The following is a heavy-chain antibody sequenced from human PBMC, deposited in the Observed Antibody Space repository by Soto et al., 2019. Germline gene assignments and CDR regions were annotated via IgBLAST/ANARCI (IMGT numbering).Heavy chain of an antibody. Sequence: KPSETLSLTCTVSGGSISSGDYYWSWIRQPPGKGLEWIGYIYYSGSTYYNPSLKSRVTISVDTSKNQFSLKLSSVTAADTAVYYCARDRREDAFDIWGQGTMVTVSS. CDR2: IYYSGST. CDR3: ARDRREDAFDI. V-gene: IGHV4-30-4*01. J-gene: IGHJ3*02. CDR1: GGSISSGDYY.